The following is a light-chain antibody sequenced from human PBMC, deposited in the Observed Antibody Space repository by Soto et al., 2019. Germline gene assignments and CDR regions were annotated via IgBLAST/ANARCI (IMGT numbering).Light chain of an antibody. Sequence: QSVLTQPASVSGSPGQSITISCTVTSSDVGGYNYVSWYQQHPGKAPKLMIYDVSNRPSGVSNRFSGSKSGNTASLTISGLQAEDEAAYYCSSYTSSSVVFGGGTKVTVL. V-gene: IGLV2-14*01. CDR3: SSYTSSSVV. CDR1: SSDVGGYNY. CDR2: DVS. J-gene: IGLJ2*01.